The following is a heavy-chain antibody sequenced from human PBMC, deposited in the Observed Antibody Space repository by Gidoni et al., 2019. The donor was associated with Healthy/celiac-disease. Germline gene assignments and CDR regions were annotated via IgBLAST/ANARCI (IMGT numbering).Heavy chain of an antibody. D-gene: IGHD6-19*01. Sequence: EVQLLESGGGLVQPVGSLRLSCAAPGFTFSSYAMSWVRQAPGKGLEWVSAISGSGGSTYYADSVKGRFTISRDNSKNTLYLQMNSLRAEDTAVYYCAKGGWLVLWSHHYFDYWGQGTLVTVSS. CDR1: GFTFSSYA. V-gene: IGHV3-23*01. J-gene: IGHJ4*02. CDR3: AKGGWLVLWSHHYFDY. CDR2: ISGSGGST.